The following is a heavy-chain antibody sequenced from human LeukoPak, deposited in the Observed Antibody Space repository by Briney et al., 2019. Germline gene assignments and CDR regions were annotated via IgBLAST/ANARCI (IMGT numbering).Heavy chain of an antibody. D-gene: IGHD3-22*01. CDR2: ISGSNSYI. Sequence: GGSLRLSCAASGFTFSSYSMNWVRQAPGKGLEWVSSISGSNSYIYYADSVKGRFTISRDNAKNSLYLQMNSLRAEDTAVYYCARAVDYYDTSGYYSLDSWGQGTLSPSPQ. CDR3: ARAVDYYDTSGYYSLDS. CDR1: GFTFSSYS. J-gene: IGHJ4*02. V-gene: IGHV3-21*01.